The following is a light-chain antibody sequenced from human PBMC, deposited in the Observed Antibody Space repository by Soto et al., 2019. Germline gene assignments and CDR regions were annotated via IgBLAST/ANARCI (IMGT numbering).Light chain of an antibody. Sequence: QSVLTQPPSVSGAPGQRVTISCTGSSSNIGAGYDVHWYQQLPGTAPKLLIYDNRRRPSGVPDRFSGSKSGTSASLANTGLQAEDEADYYCQSYDSSLRGSVFGGGTKLTVL. J-gene: IGLJ2*01. CDR3: QSYDSSLRGSV. CDR2: DNR. V-gene: IGLV1-40*01. CDR1: SSNIGAGYD.